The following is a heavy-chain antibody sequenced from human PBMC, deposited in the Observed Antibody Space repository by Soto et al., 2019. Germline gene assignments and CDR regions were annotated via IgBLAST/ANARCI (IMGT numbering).Heavy chain of an antibody. J-gene: IGHJ4*02. Sequence: QVQLVESGGGVVQPGRSLRLSCVASGFTFSSYAMHWVRQAPGKGLEWVAIISYDGSNKYYADSVKGRFTISRDNSKNTLYLQMNGLRAEDTAVYYCARARTARAAWCDYWGQGTLVTVSS. V-gene: IGHV3-30-3*01. CDR2: ISYDGSNK. CDR1: GFTFSSYA. D-gene: IGHD2-8*02. CDR3: ARARTARAAWCDY.